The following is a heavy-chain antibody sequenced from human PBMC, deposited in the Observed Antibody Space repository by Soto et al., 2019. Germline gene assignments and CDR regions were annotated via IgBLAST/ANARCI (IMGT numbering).Heavy chain of an antibody. V-gene: IGHV3-48*02. CDR2: ISSSSNTI. Sequence: EVQLVESGGGLGQPGGSLRLSCVVSGSTLSTSSMNWVRQAPGKGLEWVSYISSSSNTIYADSVKGRFTISRDNAKNSLYLQMNSLRDEDTAVYYCARVIWSGYLTSDYWGQGTLVTVSS. CDR3: ARVIWSGYLTSDY. J-gene: IGHJ4*02. D-gene: IGHD3-3*01. CDR1: GSTLSTSS.